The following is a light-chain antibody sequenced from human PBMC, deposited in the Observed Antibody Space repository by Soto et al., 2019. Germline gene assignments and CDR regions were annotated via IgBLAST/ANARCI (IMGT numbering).Light chain of an antibody. CDR1: SSDVGGYNY. V-gene: IGLV2-14*01. CDR3: PSYTSSSDIRV. J-gene: IGLJ3*02. CDR2: EVS. Sequence: QSVLTQPASVSGSPGQSITISCTGTSSDVGGYNYVSWYQQHPGKAPKVIIYEVSNRPSGVSTRFSGSKSGNTASLTISGLQAEDDADYYCPSYTSSSDIRVFGGGTKLTVL.